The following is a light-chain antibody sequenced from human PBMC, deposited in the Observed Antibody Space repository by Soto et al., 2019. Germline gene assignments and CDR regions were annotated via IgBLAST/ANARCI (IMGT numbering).Light chain of an antibody. CDR3: QQRTNWLT. J-gene: IGKJ3*01. Sequence: EIVLTQSPATLSLSPGERVTLSCRASQNVSTYLAWYQQKPGQAPRLLIYDASDRATGSPARFSGSGSGTYFTLTISRPEPEDSAVYYCQQRTNWLTFGPGTKVDIK. CDR2: DAS. CDR1: QNVSTY. V-gene: IGKV3-11*01.